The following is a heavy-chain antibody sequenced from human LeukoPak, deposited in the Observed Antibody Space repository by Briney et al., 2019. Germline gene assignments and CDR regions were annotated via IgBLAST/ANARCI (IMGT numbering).Heavy chain of an antibody. V-gene: IGHV3-7*03. CDR3: ARDGPYSSSATHPP. J-gene: IGHJ5*02. CDR2: IKQDGSEK. CDR1: GFTFSSSW. D-gene: IGHD6-6*01. Sequence: PGGSLRLSCAASGFTFSSSWMSWVRQAPGKGLEWVANIKQDGSEKYYLGSVKGRFTISRGNAKSSLYLQMDSLRAEDTAVYYCARDGPYSSSATHPPWGQGTLVTVSS.